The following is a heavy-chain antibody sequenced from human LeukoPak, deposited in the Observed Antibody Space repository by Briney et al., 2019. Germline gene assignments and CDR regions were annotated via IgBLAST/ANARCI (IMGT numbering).Heavy chain of an antibody. CDR3: VSRGCTDNACFAASFRCFDH. J-gene: IGHJ4*02. D-gene: IGHD6-25*01. Sequence: PGGSLRLSCAASGLTFSRYWLTWVRQAPGKGLEWVANINQDGSDENYVDSVRGRFTVSRDNAKNSLHLQMNSLRNEDTAVYHCVSRGCTDNACFAASFRCFDHWGRGTRVTVST. CDR1: GLTFSRYW. CDR2: INQDGSDE. V-gene: IGHV3-7*03.